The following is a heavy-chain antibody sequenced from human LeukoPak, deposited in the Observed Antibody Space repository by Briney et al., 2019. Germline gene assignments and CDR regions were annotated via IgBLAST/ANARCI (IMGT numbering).Heavy chain of an antibody. CDR1: GFTFSSYG. V-gene: IGHV3-30*03. J-gene: IGHJ3*02. CDR3: ARPQWSGSYYIGAFDI. Sequence: PGGSLRLSCAASGFTFSSYGMHWVRQAPGKGLEWVAVISYDGSNKYYADSVKGRFTISRDNSKNTLYLQMNSLRAEDTAVYYCARPQWSGSYYIGAFDIWGQGTMVTVSS. D-gene: IGHD1-26*01. CDR2: ISYDGSNK.